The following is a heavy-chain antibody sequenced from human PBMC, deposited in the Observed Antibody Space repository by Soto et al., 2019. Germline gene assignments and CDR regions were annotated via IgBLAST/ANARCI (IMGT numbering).Heavy chain of an antibody. J-gene: IGHJ6*02. CDR3: ALSGPPGYYYYYGMDV. CDR1: GGSISSGDYY. V-gene: IGHV4-30-4*01. Sequence: PSETLSLTCTVSGGSISSGDYYWSWIRQPPGKGLEWIGYIYYSGSTYYNPSLKSRVTISVDTSKNQFSLKLSSVTAADTAVYYCALSGPPGYYYYYGMDVWGQGTTVTVSS. CDR2: IYYSGST.